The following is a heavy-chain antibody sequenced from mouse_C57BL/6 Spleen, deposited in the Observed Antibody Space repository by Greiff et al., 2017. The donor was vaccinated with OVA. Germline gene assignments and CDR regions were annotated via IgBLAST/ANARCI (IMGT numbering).Heavy chain of an antibody. J-gene: IGHJ3*01. CDR1: GFTFSDAW. Sequence: EVKLLESGGGLVQPGGSMKLSCAASGFTFSDAWMDWVRQSPEKGLEWVAEIRNKANNHATYYAESVKGRFTISRDYSKSSVYLQMNSLRAEDTGIYYCTRRNSNTWFAYWGQGTLVTVSA. CDR2: IRNKANNHAT. D-gene: IGHD2-5*01. CDR3: TRRNSNTWFAY. V-gene: IGHV6-6*01.